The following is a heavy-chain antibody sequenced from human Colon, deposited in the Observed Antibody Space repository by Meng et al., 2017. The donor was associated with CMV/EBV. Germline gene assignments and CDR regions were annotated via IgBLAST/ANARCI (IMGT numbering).Heavy chain of an antibody. D-gene: IGHD1-14*01. Sequence: GESLKISCAASGFSLSGHSMNWVRQAPGKGLEWVSSISPGSSSIHYADLVKGRFSVSRDNAKNSLYLQMDSLRAEDTAVYYCATYITASTDYWGPGTLVTVSS. CDR1: GFSLSGHS. CDR2: ISPGSSSI. V-gene: IGHV3-21*01. J-gene: IGHJ4*02. CDR3: ATYITASTDY.